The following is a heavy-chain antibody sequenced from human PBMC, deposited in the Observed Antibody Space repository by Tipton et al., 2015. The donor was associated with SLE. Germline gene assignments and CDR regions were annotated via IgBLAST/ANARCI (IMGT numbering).Heavy chain of an antibody. CDR1: GDSISRGGYS. Sequence: TLSLTCAVSGDSISRGGYSWNWVRQFPEKGLEWIGYIYYSGTTFYNPSLSSRLTISVDTSKNQLSLQLSSVTSADTAVYYCARYFYDSSGVCLFDLWGQGTLVTVSS. D-gene: IGHD3-22*01. V-gene: IGHV4-31*11. CDR2: IYYSGTT. J-gene: IGHJ4*02. CDR3: ARYFYDSSGVCLFDL.